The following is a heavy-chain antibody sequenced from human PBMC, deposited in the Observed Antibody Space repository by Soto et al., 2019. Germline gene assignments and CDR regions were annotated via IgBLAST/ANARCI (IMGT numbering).Heavy chain of an antibody. J-gene: IGHJ6*02. CDR3: ARDASYYSLGSGYYPSRNGMDV. Sequence: QVQVVESGGGVVQPGRSLRLSCAASGFTFSSFGMHWVRQAPGKGLEWVSLIWYDGSKKSYGDSVKGRFTISRDNSRNTVYLPMNSLRADDTAVYYCARDASYYSLGSGYYPSRNGMDVWGQGSTVTVTS. V-gene: IGHV3-33*01. CDR1: GFTFSSFG. D-gene: IGHD3-3*01. CDR2: IWYDGSKK.